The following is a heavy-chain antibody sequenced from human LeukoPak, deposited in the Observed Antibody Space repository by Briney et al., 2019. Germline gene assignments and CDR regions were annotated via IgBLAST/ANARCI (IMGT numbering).Heavy chain of an antibody. Sequence: SETLSLTXAVSGYSISSGYYWGWIRQPPGKGLECIGNIYHSGYTFYNPSLESRVTISVDTSKNQFSLKLTSVIAADTAVYYCARRGDGYNPDYWGQGTLVTVSS. CDR3: ARRGDGYNPDY. CDR2: IYHSGYT. D-gene: IGHD5-24*01. J-gene: IGHJ4*02. V-gene: IGHV4-38-2*01. CDR1: GYSISSGYY.